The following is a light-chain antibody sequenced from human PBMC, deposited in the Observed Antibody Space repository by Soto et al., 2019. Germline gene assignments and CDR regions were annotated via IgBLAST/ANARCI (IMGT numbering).Light chain of an antibody. CDR1: QSVTNNY. Sequence: EVVLTQSPGTLSLSPGERATLSCRASQSVTNNYFAWYQQKPGQAPSLRIFGSSDRATGTPDRFSGSGSGTDFTLTISRLEPEDSAVYYCQQYGSSPPYTFGQGTKLEIK. V-gene: IGKV3-20*01. CDR2: GSS. CDR3: QQYGSSPPYT. J-gene: IGKJ2*01.